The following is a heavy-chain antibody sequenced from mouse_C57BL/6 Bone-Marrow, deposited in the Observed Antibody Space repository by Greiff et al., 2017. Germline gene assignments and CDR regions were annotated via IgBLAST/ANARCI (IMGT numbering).Heavy chain of an antibody. V-gene: IGHV1-81*01. CDR2: IYPRSGNT. CDR1: GYTFTSYG. J-gene: IGHJ1*03. Sequence: VQLQQSGAELARPGASVKLSCKASGYTFTSYGISWVKQRTGQGLEWIGEIYPRSGNTYYNEKLKGKATLTADKSSSTAYMELRSLTSEDSAVYFCARLGIYYDYDVLWYFDVWGTGTTVTVSS. D-gene: IGHD2-4*01. CDR3: ARLGIYYDYDVLWYFDV.